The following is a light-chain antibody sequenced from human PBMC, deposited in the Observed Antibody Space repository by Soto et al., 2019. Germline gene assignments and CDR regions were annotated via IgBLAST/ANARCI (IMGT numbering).Light chain of an antibody. J-gene: IGKJ4*01. CDR1: QSVNSR. V-gene: IGKV3-15*01. Sequence: EIVMTQSPATLSVSPGDRVTLSCRASQSVNSRLAWYQQNPGQAPRLLIYGASTRATDIPARFSGSGSGTEFTLTISNLQSEDFGVYYCQQSNNWPLSFGGGTKVEIK. CDR3: QQSNNWPLS. CDR2: GAS.